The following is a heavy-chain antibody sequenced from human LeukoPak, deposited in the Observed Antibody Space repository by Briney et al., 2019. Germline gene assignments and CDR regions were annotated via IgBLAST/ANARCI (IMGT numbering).Heavy chain of an antibody. Sequence: GGSLRLSCVGSGFTFSSYAMSWVRQAPGKGLEWVSVIWYDGSNKYYVDSVKGRFTVSRDNSKNTLYLQMNSLRAEDTAVYYCARARESNPPYYFDYWGQGTLVTVSS. V-gene: IGHV3-33*08. CDR3: ARARESNPPYYFDY. CDR1: GFTFSSYA. D-gene: IGHD1-26*01. J-gene: IGHJ4*02. CDR2: IWYDGSNK.